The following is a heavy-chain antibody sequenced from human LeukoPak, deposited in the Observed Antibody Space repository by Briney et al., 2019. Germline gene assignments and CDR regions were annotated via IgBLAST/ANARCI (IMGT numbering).Heavy chain of an antibody. Sequence: SETLSLTCTVSSGSISSYYWNWIRQPPGKGLEWLGYIYYSGSTKYNPSLKSRVTISVDTSKNQFSLYLSSVTAADTAVYYCARAGVGWLQSMGPFDYWRQGTLVTVSS. CDR3: ARAGVGWLQSMGPFDY. CDR2: IYYSGST. CDR1: SGSISSYY. D-gene: IGHD5-24*01. V-gene: IGHV4-59*01. J-gene: IGHJ4*02.